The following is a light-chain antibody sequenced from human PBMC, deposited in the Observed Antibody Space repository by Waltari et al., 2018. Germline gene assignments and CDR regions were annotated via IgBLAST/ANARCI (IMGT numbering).Light chain of an antibody. CDR3: CSYAGSSTFEV. Sequence: QSALTQPASVSGSPGQSITISCTGTSSDVGSYNLVSWYQQPPGKAPQLMIYEGSKRPSGVSNRFSGSKSGNTASLTISGLQAEDEADYYCCSYAGSSTFEVFGGGTKLTVL. V-gene: IGLV2-23*03. CDR2: EGS. J-gene: IGLJ3*02. CDR1: SSDVGSYNL.